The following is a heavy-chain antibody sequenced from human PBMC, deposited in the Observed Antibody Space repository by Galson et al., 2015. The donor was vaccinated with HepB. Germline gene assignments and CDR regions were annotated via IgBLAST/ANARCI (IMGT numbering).Heavy chain of an antibody. V-gene: IGHV5-10-1*01. CDR1: GYSFTSYW. D-gene: IGHD6-13*01. CDR3: ARGEYSSSWYSYAFDI. CDR2: IDPSDSYT. J-gene: IGHJ3*02. Sequence: QSGAEVKKPGESLRISCKGSGYSFTSYWISWVRQMPGKGLEWMGRIDPSDSYTNYSPSFQGHVTISADKSISTAYLQWSSLKASDTAMYYCARGEYSSSWYSYAFDIWGQGTMVTVSS.